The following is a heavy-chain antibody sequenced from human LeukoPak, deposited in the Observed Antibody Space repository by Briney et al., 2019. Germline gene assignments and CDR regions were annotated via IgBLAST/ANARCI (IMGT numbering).Heavy chain of an antibody. V-gene: IGHV3-53*01. J-gene: IGHJ4*02. CDR2: IYSGGST. CDR1: GFTVSSNY. CDR3: ARGEVIGDQGVDY. D-gene: IGHD3-10*01. Sequence: GGSLRLSCAASGFTVSSNYMSWVRQAPGKGLEWVSVIYSGGSTYYADSVKGRFTIPRDNSKNTLYLQMNSLRAEDTALYYCARGEVIGDQGVDYWGQGTLVTVSS.